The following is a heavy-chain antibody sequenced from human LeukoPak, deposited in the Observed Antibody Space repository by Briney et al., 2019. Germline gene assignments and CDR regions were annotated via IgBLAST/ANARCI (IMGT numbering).Heavy chain of an antibody. V-gene: IGHV3-48*04. D-gene: IGHD5-18*01. J-gene: IGHJ4*02. CDR2: ISSSGSTI. CDR1: GFTLSSYG. CDR3: ARDMDTAMVIDY. Sequence: PGRSLRLSCAASGFTLSSYGMHWIRQATGQGLEWVSYISSSGSTICYADSVKGRFTISRDDAKNSLYMQMNSLRAEDTAVYYCARDMDTAMVIDYWGQGTLVSVSS.